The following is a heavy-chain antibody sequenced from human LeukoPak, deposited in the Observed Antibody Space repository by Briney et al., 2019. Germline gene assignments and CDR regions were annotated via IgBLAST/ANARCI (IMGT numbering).Heavy chain of an antibody. V-gene: IGHV4-59*08. CDR2: IYYSGST. J-gene: IGHJ1*01. CDR3: ARHGYSSGWGNEYFQH. Sequence: PSETLSLTCTVSGGSISSYYWSWIRQPPGKGLEWIGYIYYSGSTNYNPSLKSRVTISVDTSKNQFSLKLSSVTAAVTAVYYCARHGYSSGWGNEYFQHWGQGTLVTVSS. D-gene: IGHD6-19*01. CDR1: GGSISSYY.